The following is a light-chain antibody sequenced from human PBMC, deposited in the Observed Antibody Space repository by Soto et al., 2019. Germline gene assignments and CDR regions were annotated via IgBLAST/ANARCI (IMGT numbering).Light chain of an antibody. J-gene: IGKJ1*01. Sequence: DIQVTQSPSTLSGSVGDRVTITCRASQTISSWLGWYQQKPGKAPKLLIYKASTLKSGVPSRFSGSGSGTEFTLTISSLQPDDFATYYCQHYNSYSEAFGQGTKGDIK. V-gene: IGKV1-5*03. CDR3: QHYNSYSEA. CDR1: QTISSW. CDR2: KAS.